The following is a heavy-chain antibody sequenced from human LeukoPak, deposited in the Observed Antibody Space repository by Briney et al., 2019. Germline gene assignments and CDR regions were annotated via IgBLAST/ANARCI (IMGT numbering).Heavy chain of an antibody. CDR3: ATSRVFDY. V-gene: IGHV3-48*04. Sequence: QAGGSLRLSCEASGFTFSNDFMTWVRQAPGKGLEWLSFINSAGNNIYYADSVKGRFTISRDNSKETLYLEMNSLRVEDTAIYYCATSRVFDYWGQGTLVAVSS. CDR1: GFTFSNDF. J-gene: IGHJ4*02. CDR2: INSAGNNI.